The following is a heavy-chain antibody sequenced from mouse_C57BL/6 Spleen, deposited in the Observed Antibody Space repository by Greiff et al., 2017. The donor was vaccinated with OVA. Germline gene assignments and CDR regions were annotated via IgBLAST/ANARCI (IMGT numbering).Heavy chain of an antibody. CDR3: AGDGVITTAFRYYFDY. V-gene: IGHV5-4*01. D-gene: IGHD1-1*01. CDR1: GFTFSSYA. Sequence: EVLLQESGGGLVKPGGSLKLSCAASGFTFSSYAMSWVRQTPEKRLEWVATISDGGSYTYYPDTVKGRFTISRDNAKNNLYLQMSRLKSEDTAMYNCAGDGVITTAFRYYFDYGGQGTTLTVSS. CDR2: ISDGGSYT. J-gene: IGHJ2*01.